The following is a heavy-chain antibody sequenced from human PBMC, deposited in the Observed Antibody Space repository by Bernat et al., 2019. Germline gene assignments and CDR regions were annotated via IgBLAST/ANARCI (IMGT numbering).Heavy chain of an antibody. CDR2: IWYDGSNK. CDR1: GFTFSSYG. J-gene: IGHJ4*02. CDR3: ARDPDYGDYTYYFDY. D-gene: IGHD4-17*01. Sequence: QVYLVESGGGVVQPGRSLRLSCAASGFTFSSYGMHWVRQAPGKGLEWVALIWYDGSNKYYADSVKGRFTISRDNSKSTLSLQMNSLRAEDTAVYYCARDPDYGDYTYYFDYWGQGTLVTVSS. V-gene: IGHV3-33*01.